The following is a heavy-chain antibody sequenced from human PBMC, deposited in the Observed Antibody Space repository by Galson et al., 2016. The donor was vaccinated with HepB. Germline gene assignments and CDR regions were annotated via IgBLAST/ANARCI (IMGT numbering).Heavy chain of an antibody. CDR3: ARVAVPADVNWFDP. V-gene: IGHV1-3*01. CDR1: GYTFTSYA. CDR2: INAGSGNT. J-gene: IGHJ5*02. D-gene: IGHD2-2*01. Sequence: SVKVSCKASGYTFTSYAIHWVRQAPGQRLKWMGWINAGSGNTKYSQTFQGRVTITRDTLASSACMELSSLRSEDTAVYYCARVAVPADVNWFDPWGQGTLVTVSS.